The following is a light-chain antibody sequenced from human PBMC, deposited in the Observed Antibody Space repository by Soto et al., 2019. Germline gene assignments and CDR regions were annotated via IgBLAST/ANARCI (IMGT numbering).Light chain of an antibody. J-gene: IGKJ5*01. CDR1: QSVRNSY. Sequence: EVLLTQSPGTLSLSPGEIATLSCRASQSVRNSYLAWYQQKPGQALRLLICDASSRATGIPDRFSGSGSGTDFTLTISRLEPEDFAVYHCQQYGNSPRTFGQGTRLEIK. CDR3: QQYGNSPRT. V-gene: IGKV3-20*01. CDR2: DAS.